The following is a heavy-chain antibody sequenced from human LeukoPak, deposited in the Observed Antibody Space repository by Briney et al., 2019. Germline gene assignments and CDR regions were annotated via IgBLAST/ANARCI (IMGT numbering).Heavy chain of an antibody. CDR2: IRYDGSNK. V-gene: IGHV3-30*02. CDR1: GFTFSSYG. D-gene: IGHD1-26*01. Sequence: GGSLRLSCAASGFTFSSYGMHWVRQAPGKGLEWVAFIRYDGSNKYYADSVKGRFTISRDNSKNTLYLQMNSLRAEDTAVYYCAKDSRVGATVSDAFDIWGQGTMVTVSS. J-gene: IGHJ3*02. CDR3: AKDSRVGATVSDAFDI.